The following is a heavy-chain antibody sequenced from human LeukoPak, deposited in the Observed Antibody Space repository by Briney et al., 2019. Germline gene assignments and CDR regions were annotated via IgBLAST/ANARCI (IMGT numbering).Heavy chain of an antibody. Sequence: ASVKVSCKHPGDTFTSYDINWVRQATGQGLEWMGWMNPNSGNTGYAQKFQGRATMTRNTSISTAYMELSSLRSEDTAVYYCARGFYYDSSGYPYWGQGTLVTVSS. CDR1: GDTFTSYD. CDR2: MNPNSGNT. CDR3: ARGFYYDSSGYPY. J-gene: IGHJ4*02. D-gene: IGHD3-22*01. V-gene: IGHV1-8*01.